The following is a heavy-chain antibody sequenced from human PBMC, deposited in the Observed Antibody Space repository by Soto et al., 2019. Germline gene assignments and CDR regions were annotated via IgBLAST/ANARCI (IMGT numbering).Heavy chain of an antibody. Sequence: QVQLVQSGAEMKEPGSSVKVSCKTSGGTFSSSAISWLRQAPGQGLEWMGGIIPLFRTPDYAQKFQGRVTIAADEXTSTAYMELSSLRSEDTAVYYCARDNDRLQLGGNYSYILDVWGQGTTITVSS. D-gene: IGHD4-4*01. CDR3: ARDNDRLQLGGNYSYILDV. CDR2: IIPLFRTP. V-gene: IGHV1-69*12. J-gene: IGHJ6*02. CDR1: GGTFSSSA.